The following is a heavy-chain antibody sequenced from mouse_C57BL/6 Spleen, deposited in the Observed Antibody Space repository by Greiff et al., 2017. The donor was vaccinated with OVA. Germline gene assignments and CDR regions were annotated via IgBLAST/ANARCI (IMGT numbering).Heavy chain of an antibody. D-gene: IGHD1-1*01. CDR1: GYSITSGYY. CDR3: ARADGSSSFAY. CDR2: ISYDGSN. V-gene: IGHV3-6*01. J-gene: IGHJ3*01. Sequence: VQLKESGPGLVKPSQSLSLTCSVTGYSITSGYYWNWIRQFPGNKLEWMGYISYDGSNNYNPSLKNRISITRDTSKNQFFLKLNSVTTEDTATYYCARADGSSSFAYWGQGTLVTVSA.